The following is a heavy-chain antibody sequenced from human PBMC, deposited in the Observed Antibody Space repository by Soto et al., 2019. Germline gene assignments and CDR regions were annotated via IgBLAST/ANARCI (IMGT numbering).Heavy chain of an antibody. CDR1: GGSISSSSYY. CDR2: IYYSGST. D-gene: IGHD4-4*01. Sequence: SETLSLTCTVSGGSISSSSYYWGWIRQPPGKGLEWIGSIYYSGSTYYNPSLKSRVTIPVDTSKNQFSLKLSSVTAADTAVYYCARCLMDSNYVTPTYYYYGMDVWGQGTTVTVSS. CDR3: ARCLMDSNYVTPTYYYYGMDV. J-gene: IGHJ6*02. V-gene: IGHV4-39*01.